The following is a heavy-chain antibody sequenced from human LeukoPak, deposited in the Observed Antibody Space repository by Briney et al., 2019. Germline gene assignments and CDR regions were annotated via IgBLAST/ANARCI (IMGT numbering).Heavy chain of an antibody. CDR1: GYTFTGYY. D-gene: IGHD1-1*01. CDR2: INPNSGGT. J-gene: IGHJ3*02. Sequence: ASVKVSCKASGYTFTGYYMHWVRQAPGQGLEWMGWINPNSGGTNYAQKFQGRVTMTRDTSISTAYMELSRLRSDDTAVYYCARDWNDVYAFDIWGQGTMVTVSS. CDR3: ARDWNDVYAFDI. V-gene: IGHV1-2*02.